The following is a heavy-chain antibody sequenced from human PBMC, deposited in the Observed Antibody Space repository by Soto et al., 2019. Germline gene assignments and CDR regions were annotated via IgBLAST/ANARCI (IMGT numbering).Heavy chain of an antibody. D-gene: IGHD3-3*01. V-gene: IGHV3-23*01. Sequence: GGSLRLSCAASGFTFSSYAMSWVRQAPGKGLEWVSAISGSGGSTYYADSVKGRFTISRDNSKNTLYLQMNSLRAEDTAVYYCAKDLEYDFWSGYWFDPWGQGTLVTVSS. CDR2: ISGSGGST. CDR1: GFTFSSYA. J-gene: IGHJ5*02. CDR3: AKDLEYDFWSGYWFDP.